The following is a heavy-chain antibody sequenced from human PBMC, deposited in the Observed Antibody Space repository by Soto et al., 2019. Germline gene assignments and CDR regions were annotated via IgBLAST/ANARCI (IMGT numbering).Heavy chain of an antibody. V-gene: IGHV4-31*03. D-gene: IGHD2-15*01. Sequence: SETLSLTCTVSGGSISSGGYYWSWIRQHPGKGLEWIGYIYYSGSTYYNPSLKSRVTISVDTSKNQFSLKLSSVTAADTAVYYCARDRYCSGGSCRRTSYYYYGMDVWGQGTTVTVSS. J-gene: IGHJ6*02. CDR3: ARDRYCSGGSCRRTSYYYYGMDV. CDR2: IYYSGST. CDR1: GGSISSGGYY.